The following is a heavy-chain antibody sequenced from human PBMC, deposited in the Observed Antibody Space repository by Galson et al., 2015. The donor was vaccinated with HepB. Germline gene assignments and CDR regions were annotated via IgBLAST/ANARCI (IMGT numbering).Heavy chain of an antibody. Sequence: SLRLSCAASGFTFSSYWMHWVRQAPGKGLEWVSGIFCKGGGTGYADSVKGRFTISRDNTKKSLFLQMTSLRPEDTALYYCVRESTAGGGDIWGQGTMVIVSS. CDR2: IFCKGGGT. D-gene: IGHD2-8*02. J-gene: IGHJ3*02. CDR1: GFTFSSYW. CDR3: VRESTAGGGDI. V-gene: IGHV3-9*01.